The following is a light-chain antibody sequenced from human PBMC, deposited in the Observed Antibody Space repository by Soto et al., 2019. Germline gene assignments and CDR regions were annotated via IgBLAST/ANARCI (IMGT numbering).Light chain of an antibody. J-gene: IGKJ2*01. CDR2: KAS. CDR1: QSISSW. V-gene: IGKV1-5*03. CDR3: QQYNSYSEYT. Sequence: DIQMTQSPSTLSASVGDRVTITCRASQSISSWLAWYQQKPGKAPKLQIYKASSLESGVPSRFSGSGSGTEFTLTISSLQPDDFATYYCQQYNSYSEYTFGQGTKLEIK.